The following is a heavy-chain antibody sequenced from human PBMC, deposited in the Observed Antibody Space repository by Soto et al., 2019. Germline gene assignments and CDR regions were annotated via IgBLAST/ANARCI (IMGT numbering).Heavy chain of an antibody. Sequence: GVLRLSCAASGFTFSSYAMSWVRQAPGKGLEWVSAISGSGGSTYYADSVKGRFTISRDNSKNTLYLQMNSLRAEDTAVYYCAKDTPSIMITFGGVIAPDAFDIWGQGTMVTVSS. D-gene: IGHD3-16*02. CDR1: GFTFSSYA. V-gene: IGHV3-23*01. J-gene: IGHJ3*02. CDR2: ISGSGGST. CDR3: AKDTPSIMITFGGVIAPDAFDI.